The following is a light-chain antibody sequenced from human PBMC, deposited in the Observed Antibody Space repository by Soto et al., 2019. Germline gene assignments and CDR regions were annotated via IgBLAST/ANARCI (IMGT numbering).Light chain of an antibody. CDR2: LGS. CDR3: MQALQSPGWT. J-gene: IGKJ1*01. Sequence: DIVMTQSPLSLPVTPGEPASISCRSSQSLLHSNGYNYLDWYLQKPGQSTQLLIYLGSNRASGVADRFSGSGSGTDFTLKISRVEAEDVGVYYCMQALQSPGWTFGQGTKVEVK. CDR1: QSLLHSNGYNY. V-gene: IGKV2-28*01.